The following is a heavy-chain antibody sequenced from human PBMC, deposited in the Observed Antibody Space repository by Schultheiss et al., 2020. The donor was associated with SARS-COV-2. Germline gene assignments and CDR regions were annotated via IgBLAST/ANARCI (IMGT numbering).Heavy chain of an antibody. CDR1: GFTFSTYV. CDR2: ISAGGGST. CDR3: ARGSGVDY. D-gene: IGHD2-8*02. Sequence: GSLKISCAASGFTFSTYVMSWVRQAPGKGLEWVSTISAGGGSTYYADSVKGRFTISRDNSKITLYLQMDSLRAEDTATYYCARGSGVDYWGQGTLVTVSS. V-gene: IGHV3-23*01. J-gene: IGHJ4*02.